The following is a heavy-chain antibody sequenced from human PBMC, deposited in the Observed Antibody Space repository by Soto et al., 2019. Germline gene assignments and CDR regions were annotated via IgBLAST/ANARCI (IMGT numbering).Heavy chain of an antibody. J-gene: IGHJ4*02. CDR1: GFTFGDYA. CDR2: IRSKAYGGTT. D-gene: IGHD5-18*01. CDR3: TRVRGYSYGSGDY. Sequence: GGSLRLSCTASGFTFGDYAMSWVRQAPGKGLEWVGFIRSKAYGGTTEYAASVKGRFTISRDDSKSIAYLQMNSLKTEVTAVYYCTRVRGYSYGSGDYWGQGTLVTVSS. V-gene: IGHV3-49*04.